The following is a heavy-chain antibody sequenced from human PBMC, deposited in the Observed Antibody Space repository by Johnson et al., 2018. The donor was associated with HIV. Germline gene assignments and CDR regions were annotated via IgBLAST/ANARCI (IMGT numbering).Heavy chain of an antibody. D-gene: IGHD1-14*01. CDR3: TRDRGLDAFDI. J-gene: IGHJ3*02. Sequence: VQLVESGGGLVQPGGSLRLSCAASGFTFSGSAMHWVRQASGKGLEWVGRIRNKANSYATAYAASVKGRVTISRDDSTNTAYLQMNSLTTDDTAVFYCTRDRGLDAFDIWGQGTVVTVSS. CDR1: GFTFSGSA. V-gene: IGHV3-73*01. CDR2: IRNKANSYAT.